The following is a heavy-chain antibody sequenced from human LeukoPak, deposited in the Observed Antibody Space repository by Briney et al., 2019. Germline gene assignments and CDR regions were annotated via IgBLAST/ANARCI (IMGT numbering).Heavy chain of an antibody. V-gene: IGHV1-18*01. CDR3: ASILSGYSRGYNWFDP. D-gene: IGHD3-22*01. Sequence: GASVKVSCKASGYTFTSYGISWVRQAPGQGLEWMGWISAYNGNTNYAQKLQGRVTMTTDTSTSTAYMELRSLRSDDTAVYYCASILSGYSRGYNWFDPWGQGTLVTVSS. CDR1: GYTFTSYG. J-gene: IGHJ5*02. CDR2: ISAYNGNT.